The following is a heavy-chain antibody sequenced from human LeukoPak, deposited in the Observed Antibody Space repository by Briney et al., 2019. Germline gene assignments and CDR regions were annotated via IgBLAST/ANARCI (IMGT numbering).Heavy chain of an antibody. D-gene: IGHD3-22*01. CDR1: GFTFSSYG. V-gene: IGHV3-48*04. Sequence: PGGSLRLSCAASGFTFSSYGMHWVRQAPGKGLEWVSYISSSGSTIYYADSVKGRFTISRDNAKNSLYLQMNSLRAEDTAVYYCASGIVADAFDIWGQGTMVTVSS. CDR2: ISSSGSTI. J-gene: IGHJ3*02. CDR3: ASGIVADAFDI.